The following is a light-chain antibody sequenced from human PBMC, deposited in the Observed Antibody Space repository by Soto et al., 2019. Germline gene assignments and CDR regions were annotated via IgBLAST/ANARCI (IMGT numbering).Light chain of an antibody. CDR2: GAS. J-gene: IGKJ3*01. CDR1: QSILDGSDNENH. CDR3: QQYYTIPFT. Sequence: DIVMTQSPDSLAVSLGGRATINCKPSQSILDGSDNENHLAWYQQRPGQPPKLVIYGASTRESGVPDRFSGSGSGTDFSLTITSLQAEDVAVYYCQQYYTIPFTFCPGTKVDLK. V-gene: IGKV4-1*01.